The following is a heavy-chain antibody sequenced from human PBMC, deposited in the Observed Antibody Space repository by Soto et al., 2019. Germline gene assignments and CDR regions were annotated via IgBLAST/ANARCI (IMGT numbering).Heavy chain of an antibody. CDR2: ISGSGGST. V-gene: IGHV3-23*01. CDR3: AKDRPMYYYDSSGYPNDAFDI. D-gene: IGHD3-22*01. CDR1: GFTFSSYA. Sequence: EVQLLESGGGLVQPGGSLRLSCAASGFTFSSYAMSWVRQAPGKGLEWVSAISGSGGSTYYADSVKGRFTISRDNDKNTLYLQMNSLRAEDTAVYYCAKDRPMYYYDSSGYPNDAFDIWGQGTMVTVSS. J-gene: IGHJ3*02.